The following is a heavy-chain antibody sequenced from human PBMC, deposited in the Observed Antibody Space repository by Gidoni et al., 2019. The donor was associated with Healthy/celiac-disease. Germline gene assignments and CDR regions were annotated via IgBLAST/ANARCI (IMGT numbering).Heavy chain of an antibody. D-gene: IGHD1-26*01. J-gene: IGHJ4*02. CDR1: GYTFTSYA. CDR2: INAGNGNT. V-gene: IGHV1-3*01. CDR3: ARECSGSYFPVPHCD. Sequence: QVQLVQSGAEVKKPGASVKVSCKASGYTFTSYAMHWVRQAPGQRLEWMGWINAGNGNTKYSQKFQGRVTITRDTSASTAYMELSSLRSEDTAVYYCARECSGSYFPVPHCDWGQGTLVTVSS.